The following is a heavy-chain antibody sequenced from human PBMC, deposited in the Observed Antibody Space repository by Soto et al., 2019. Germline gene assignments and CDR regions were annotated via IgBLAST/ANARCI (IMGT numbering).Heavy chain of an antibody. CDR2: IYYSGST. J-gene: IGHJ6*02. V-gene: IGHV4-39*01. CDR3: AGSRDYYGSGSYSYYYGMDV. D-gene: IGHD3-10*01. Sequence: ETLSLTCTVSGGSISSSSYYWGWIRQPPGKGLEWIGSIYYSGSTYYSPSLKSRVTISVDTSKNQFSLKLSSVTAADTAVYYCAGSRDYYGSGSYSYYYGMDVWGQGTTVT. CDR1: GGSISSSSYY.